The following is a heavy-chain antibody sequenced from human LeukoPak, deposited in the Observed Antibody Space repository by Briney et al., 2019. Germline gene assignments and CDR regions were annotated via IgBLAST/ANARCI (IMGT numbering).Heavy chain of an antibody. D-gene: IGHD1-26*01. Sequence: SETLSLTCSVSGDSVDDSDYYWSWLRQPPGKELEWIGHIYHSGSTIYSSSLKGRVTISLDMSKNQFSLRLTSGTAADTAVYYCARDQGGGSYRHAFDVWGQGKMVIVSS. CDR1: GDSVDDSDYY. CDR2: IYHSGST. V-gene: IGHV4-61*08. J-gene: IGHJ3*01. CDR3: ARDQGGGSYRHAFDV.